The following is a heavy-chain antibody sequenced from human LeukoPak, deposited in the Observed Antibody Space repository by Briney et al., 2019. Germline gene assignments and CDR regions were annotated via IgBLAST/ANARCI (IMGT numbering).Heavy chain of an antibody. CDR2: IYYSGST. CDR3: ARVIAAAGTNWFDP. D-gene: IGHD6-13*01. CDR1: GGSISSYY. V-gene: IGHV4-59*01. Sequence: PSETLSLTCTVSGGSISSYYWSWIRQPPGKGLEWIGYIYYSGSTNYNPSLKSRVTISVDTSKNQFSLKLSSVTAADTGVYYCARVIAAAGTNWFDPWGQGTLVTVSS. J-gene: IGHJ5*02.